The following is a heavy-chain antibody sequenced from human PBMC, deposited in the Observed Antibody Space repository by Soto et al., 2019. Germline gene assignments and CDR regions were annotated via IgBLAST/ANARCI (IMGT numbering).Heavy chain of an antibody. V-gene: IGHV1-18*01. CDR3: ARDLNDPYYDFWSAPAVNWFDP. D-gene: IGHD3-3*01. CDR2: ISAYNGNT. Sequence: GASVKVSCKASGYTFTSYGISWVRQAPGQGLEWMGWISAYNGNTNYAQKLQGRVTMTTDTSTSTAYMELRSLRSDDTAVYYCARDLNDPYYDFWSAPAVNWFDPWGQGTLVTVSS. J-gene: IGHJ5*02. CDR1: GYTFTSYG.